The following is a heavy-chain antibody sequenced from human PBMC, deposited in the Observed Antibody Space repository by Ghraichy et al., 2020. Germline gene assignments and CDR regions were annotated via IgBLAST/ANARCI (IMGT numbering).Heavy chain of an antibody. V-gene: IGHV3-48*04. CDR1: GFTFSSYS. D-gene: IGHD2-15*01. CDR3: ARQYCSGGSCYSLDY. Sequence: GGSLRLSCAASGFTFSSYSMNWVRQAPGKGLEWVSYISSSSSTIYYADSVKGRFTISRDNAKNSLYLQMNSLRAEDTAVYYCARQYCSGGSCYSLDYWGQGTLVTVSS. CDR2: ISSSSSTI. J-gene: IGHJ4*02.